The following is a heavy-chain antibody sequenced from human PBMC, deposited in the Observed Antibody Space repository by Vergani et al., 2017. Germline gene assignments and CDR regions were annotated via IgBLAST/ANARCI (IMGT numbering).Heavy chain of an antibody. CDR2: ISYDGTEK. V-gene: IGHV3-30-3*01. CDR1: GFSFGNYA. J-gene: IGHJ6*04. D-gene: IGHD3-10*01. Sequence: QVKLEESGGGVVQPGRSLRLSCAASGFSFGNYAMHWVRQAPGKGLEWVGVISYDGTEKKYADSVNGRFTISRDNSKKMMSLQMNSLRAEDTAVYYCATYYFGSGSEIFQGVWGKGTTVTVSS. CDR3: ATYYFGSGSEIFQGV.